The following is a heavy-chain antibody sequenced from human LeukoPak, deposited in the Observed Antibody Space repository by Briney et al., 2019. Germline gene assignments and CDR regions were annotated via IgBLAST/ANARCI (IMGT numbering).Heavy chain of an antibody. CDR3: ARELWFGELPPKDWFDP. D-gene: IGHD3-10*01. V-gene: IGHV4-39*07. CDR2: IYYSGST. J-gene: IGHJ5*02. Sequence: SETLSLTCTVSGGSISSSSYYWGWIRQPPGKGLEWIGSIYYSGSTYYNPSLKSRVTISVDTSKNQFSLKLSSVTAADTAVYYCARELWFGELPPKDWFDPWGQGTLVTVSS. CDR1: GGSISSSSYY.